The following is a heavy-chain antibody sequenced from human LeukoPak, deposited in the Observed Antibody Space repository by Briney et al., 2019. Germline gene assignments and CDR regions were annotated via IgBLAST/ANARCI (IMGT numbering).Heavy chain of an antibody. CDR2: ISDSGGGT. J-gene: IGHJ4*02. CDR1: GFSFSSYA. CDR3: VKDLHFWSAGDY. Sequence: GGSLRLSCAASGFSFSSYAMSWVRQAPGKGLEWVSAISDSGGGTYYAESMKGRFTISRDNSKNTLYLEMNSLRAEDTAVYYCVKDLHFWSAGDYWGQGTLVTVSS. V-gene: IGHV3-23*01. D-gene: IGHD3-3*02.